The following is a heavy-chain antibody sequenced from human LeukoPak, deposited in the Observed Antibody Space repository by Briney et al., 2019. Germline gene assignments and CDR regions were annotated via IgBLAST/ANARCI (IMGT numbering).Heavy chain of an antibody. CDR1: GGSISSSSYY. Sequence: PSETLSLTCTVSGGSISSSSYYWSWIRQPPGKGLEWIGEINHSGNTNYTPSLKSRVTISVDTSENQFSLKLSSVTAADTAVYYCARGGVAAAIWFDPWGQGTLVTVSS. CDR3: ARGGVAAAIWFDP. CDR2: INHSGNT. D-gene: IGHD6-13*01. V-gene: IGHV4-39*07. J-gene: IGHJ5*02.